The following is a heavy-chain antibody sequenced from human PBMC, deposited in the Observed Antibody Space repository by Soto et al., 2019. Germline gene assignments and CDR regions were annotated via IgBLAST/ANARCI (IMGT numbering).Heavy chain of an antibody. V-gene: IGHV3-23*01. Sequence: GGSLRLSCAASGFTFTSYAMSWVRQAPGKGLEWVSAISGSGGSSYYADSAKGRFTISRDNSKNTLFLQMNSLRAEDTAIYYCAKGGSYYYDSSGYYANWGQGTLVTVSS. J-gene: IGHJ4*02. D-gene: IGHD3-22*01. CDR3: AKGGSYYYDSSGYYAN. CDR2: ISGSGGSS. CDR1: GFTFTSYA.